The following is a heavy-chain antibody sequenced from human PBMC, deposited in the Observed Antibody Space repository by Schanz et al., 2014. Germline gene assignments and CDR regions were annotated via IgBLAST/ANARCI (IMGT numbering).Heavy chain of an antibody. CDR3: ARDRRNADLDY. V-gene: IGHV3-48*01. D-gene: IGHD1-1*01. CDR2: ISGSSRTI. CDR1: GFGFSSYS. J-gene: IGHJ4*02. Sequence: EVQLLESGGGLVEPGGSLRLSCAASGFGFSSYSMNWVRQAPGKGLEWVSYISGSSRTIYYADSMKGRFTISRDNAKNSLFLQMNSLRAEDTAVYYCARDRRNADLDYWGQGTLVTVSS.